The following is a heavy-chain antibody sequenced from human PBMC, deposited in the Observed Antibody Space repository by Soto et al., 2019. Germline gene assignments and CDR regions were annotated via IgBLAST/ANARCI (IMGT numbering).Heavy chain of an antibody. Sequence: NPSETLSLTCAVYGGSFSGYYWSWIRQPPGKGLEWIGEINHSGSTNYNPSLKSRVTISVDTSKNQFSLKLSSVTAADTAVYYCARVHTTYHSTVTTCWFDPWGQGTLVTVSS. J-gene: IGHJ5*02. CDR1: GGSFSGYY. V-gene: IGHV4-34*01. CDR3: ARVHTTYHSTVTTCWFDP. D-gene: IGHD4-4*01. CDR2: INHSGST.